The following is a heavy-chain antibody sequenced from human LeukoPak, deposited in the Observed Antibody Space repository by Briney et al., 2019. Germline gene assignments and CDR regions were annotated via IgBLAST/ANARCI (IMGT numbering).Heavy chain of an antibody. J-gene: IGHJ4*02. CDR1: GYTFTSYG. CDR2: ISAYNGNT. D-gene: IGHD3-22*01. V-gene: IGHV1-18*01. CDR3: ARGLWDYYDSSGYYHGNY. Sequence: ASVKVSCKASGYTFTSYGISWVRQAPGQGLEWMGWISAYNGNTNYAQKLQGRVTMTRNTSISTAYMELSSLRSEDTAVYYCARGLWDYYDSSGYYHGNYWGQGTLVTVSS.